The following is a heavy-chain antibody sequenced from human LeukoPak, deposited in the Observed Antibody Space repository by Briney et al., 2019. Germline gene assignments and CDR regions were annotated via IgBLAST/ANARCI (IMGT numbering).Heavy chain of an antibody. CDR1: GFAVNINY. V-gene: IGHV3-53*01. CDR2: IYSGGGT. J-gene: IGHJ3*02. CDR3: ATVLHTRDAFDI. D-gene: IGHD2-2*02. Sequence: GGSLRLSCAASGFAVNINYMTWVRQAPGKGLDWVSVIYSGGGTYYADSVKGRFTISRDDLKNTLYLQMDSLRAEDTAVYYCATVLHTRDAFDIWGQGTTVTVSS.